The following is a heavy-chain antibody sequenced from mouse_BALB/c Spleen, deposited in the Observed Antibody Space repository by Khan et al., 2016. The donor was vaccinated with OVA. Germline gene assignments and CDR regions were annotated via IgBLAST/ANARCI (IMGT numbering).Heavy chain of an antibody. Sequence: VQLQQSGAELARPGASVKLSCKASGYTFTDYYINWMKQRTGQGLEWIGAIYPGSGNIYYNEKFKGKATLTADKSSSTAYMQLSSLTSEDSAVYFCAREWAAWFPYWGQGTLVTVSA. CDR1: GYTFTDYY. V-gene: IGHV1-77*01. J-gene: IGHJ3*01. CDR3: AREWAAWFPY. CDR2: IYPGSGNI.